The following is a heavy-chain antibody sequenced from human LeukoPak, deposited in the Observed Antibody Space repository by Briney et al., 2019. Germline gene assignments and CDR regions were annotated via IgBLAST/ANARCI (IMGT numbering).Heavy chain of an antibody. D-gene: IGHD2-2*01. CDR2: ISGSGGST. Sequence: QSGGSLRLSCAASGFTFSTYCMHWVRQAPGKGLEWVSAISGSGGSTYYADSVKGRFTISRDNSKNTLHLQMNSLRDDDTAVYHCALSSIHKDYYFGMDVWGQGTTVTVSS. CDR3: ALSSIHKDYYFGMDV. J-gene: IGHJ6*02. V-gene: IGHV3-23*01. CDR1: GFTFSTYC.